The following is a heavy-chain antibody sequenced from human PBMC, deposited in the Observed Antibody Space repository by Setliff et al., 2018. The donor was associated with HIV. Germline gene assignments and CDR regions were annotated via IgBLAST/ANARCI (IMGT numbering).Heavy chain of an antibody. V-gene: IGHV1-2*02. D-gene: IGHD6-19*01. CDR3: ARGPPPQWPLYYYYMAV. CDR2: INPNSGGT. Sequence: ASVKVSCKASGYRFNTYGISWVRQAPGQGLEWMGWINPNSGGTNYAQKFQGRVTPTRDTSISTASMELSRLRSDDTAVYYCARGPPPQWPLYYYYMAVWGKGTTVTVSS. J-gene: IGHJ6*03. CDR1: GYRFNTYG.